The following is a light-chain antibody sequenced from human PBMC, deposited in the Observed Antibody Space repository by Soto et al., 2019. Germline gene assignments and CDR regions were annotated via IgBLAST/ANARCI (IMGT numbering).Light chain of an antibody. J-gene: IGKJ1*01. V-gene: IGKV1-39*01. CDR2: AAS. CDR1: QNINSF. CDR3: QQSYSTPRT. Sequence: DLQMTQSPSSLSASVGDRVTITCRASQNINSFLNWYQQKPGKAPKLLIYAASTLESGVPSRFSGSGSGTGFTLTISSLQPEDFATYYCQQSYSTPRTFGQGTKMEIK.